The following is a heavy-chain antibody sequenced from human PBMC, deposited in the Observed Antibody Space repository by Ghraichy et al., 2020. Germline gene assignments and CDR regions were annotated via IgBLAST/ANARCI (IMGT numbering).Heavy chain of an antibody. V-gene: IGHV4-39*01. CDR2: SYYSGRT. D-gene: IGHD3-22*01. J-gene: IGHJ3*02. CDR3: ARNVDYYDGSGGFHDTDAFAI. Sequence: GSLYLICTVSGGSISSNYYYWGWIRQPPGKGLEWIANSYYSGRTYYNPSLKSRVTMSVDTSKNQFSLRLSSVTAADTAVYYCARNVDYYDGSGGFHDTDAFAIWGKGTIVTVSS. CDR1: GGSISSNYYY.